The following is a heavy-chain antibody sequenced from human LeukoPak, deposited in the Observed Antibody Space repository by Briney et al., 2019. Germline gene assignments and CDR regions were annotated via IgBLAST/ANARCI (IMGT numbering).Heavy chain of an antibody. CDR1: GYTFTSYG. Sequence: ASVKVSCKASGYTFTSYGISWVRQAPGQGLEWMGWISAYNGNTNYAQKFQGRVTITADKSTSTAYMELSSLRSEDTAVYYCARDQNIVATPFDYWGQGTLVTVSS. CDR3: ARDQNIVATPFDY. V-gene: IGHV1-18*01. CDR2: ISAYNGNT. D-gene: IGHD5-12*01. J-gene: IGHJ4*02.